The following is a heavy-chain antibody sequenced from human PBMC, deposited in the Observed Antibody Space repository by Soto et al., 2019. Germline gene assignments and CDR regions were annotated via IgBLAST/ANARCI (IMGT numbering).Heavy chain of an antibody. Sequence: GGSLRLSCAASGFTFSSYAMSWVRQAPGKGLEWVSAISGSGGSTYYADSVKGRFTISRDNSKNTLYLQMNCLRAEDTAVYYCAKSLQGMHYDFWSGYLYYMDVWGKGTTVTVSS. J-gene: IGHJ6*03. CDR3: AKSLQGMHYDFWSGYLYYMDV. CDR1: GFTFSSYA. D-gene: IGHD3-3*01. V-gene: IGHV3-23*01. CDR2: ISGSGGST.